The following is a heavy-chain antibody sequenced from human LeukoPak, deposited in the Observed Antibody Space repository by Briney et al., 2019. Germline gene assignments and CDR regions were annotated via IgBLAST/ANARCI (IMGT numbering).Heavy chain of an antibody. D-gene: IGHD2-15*01. V-gene: IGHV3-11*04. CDR3: ARLSPCSGGSCPLYYYYYMDV. Sequence: GGSLRRSCAASGFTFSDYYMSWIRQAPGKGLEWVSYISSSGSTIYYADSVKGRFTISRDNAKNSLYLQMNSLRAEDTAVYYCARLSPCSGGSCPLYYYYYMDVWGKGTTVTVSS. CDR2: ISSSGSTI. J-gene: IGHJ6*03. CDR1: GFTFSDYY.